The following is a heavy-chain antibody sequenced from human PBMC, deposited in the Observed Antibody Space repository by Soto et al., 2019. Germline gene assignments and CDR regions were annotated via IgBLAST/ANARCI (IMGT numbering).Heavy chain of an antibody. V-gene: IGHV1-46*01. Sequence: RASVEVSCKXSGYTPTTYYMHWVRQAPGQGLEWMGIISPDGGRTSYAQKFQGRVTMTRDTSTSTVYMELSSLRSEDAAVYYCATRDPGHYWGQGTLVTVSS. J-gene: IGHJ4*02. CDR3: ATRDPGHY. CDR2: ISPDGGRT. CDR1: GYTPTTYY.